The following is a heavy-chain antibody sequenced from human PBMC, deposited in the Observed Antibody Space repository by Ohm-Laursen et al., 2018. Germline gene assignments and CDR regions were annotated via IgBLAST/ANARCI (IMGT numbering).Heavy chain of an antibody. V-gene: IGHV3-21*06. D-gene: IGHD2-21*02. CDR3: ARNRVTVDG. Sequence: SLRLSCAASGFTFSSYSMNWVRQGPGKGLEWVSSISSSSSYIYYADSVKARFTISRDNAKNSLYLQMNSLRAEDTAIYYCARNRVTVDGGGQGTLVTVSS. CDR1: GFTFSSYS. J-gene: IGHJ4*02. CDR2: ISSSSSYI.